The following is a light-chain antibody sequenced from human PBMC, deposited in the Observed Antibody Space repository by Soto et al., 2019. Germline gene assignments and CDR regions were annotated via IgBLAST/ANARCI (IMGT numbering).Light chain of an antibody. Sequence: EIVLTQSPVTLSMSPGDRATLSCRASQSISTHLAWYQQKPGQPPRLLIFGASNRAAGIPDRFSGGGSETDFSLTISSLEPEDSAIYYCQQRASWPTLGQGTRLEMK. CDR2: GAS. V-gene: IGKV3-11*01. CDR3: QQRASWPT. CDR1: QSISTH. J-gene: IGKJ5*01.